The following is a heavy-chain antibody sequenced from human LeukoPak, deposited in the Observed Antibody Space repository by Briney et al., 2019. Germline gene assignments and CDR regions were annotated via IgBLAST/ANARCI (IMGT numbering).Heavy chain of an antibody. Sequence: SETLSLTCAVYGGSFSGYYWGWIRQPPGKGLEWIGEINHSGSTNYNPSLKSRVTISVDTSKNQFSLKLSSVTAADTAVYYCARAGYYYYYMDVWGKGTTVTVSS. J-gene: IGHJ6*03. CDR3: ARAGYYYYYMDV. CDR2: INHSGST. V-gene: IGHV4-34*01. CDR1: GGSFSGYY.